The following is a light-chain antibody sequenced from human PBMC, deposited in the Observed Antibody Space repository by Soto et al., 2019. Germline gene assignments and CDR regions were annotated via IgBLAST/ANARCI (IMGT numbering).Light chain of an antibody. CDR3: CSYAGSYPYV. CDR2: DVS. V-gene: IGLV2-11*01. CDR1: SSDVGGYNY. J-gene: IGLJ1*01. Sequence: ALTQPRSVSGSPGQSVTISCTGTSSDVGGYNYVSWYQQHPGKAPKLMIYDVSKRPSGVPDRFSGSKSGNTASLTISGLQAEDEADYYCCSYAGSYPYVFGTGTKVTVL.